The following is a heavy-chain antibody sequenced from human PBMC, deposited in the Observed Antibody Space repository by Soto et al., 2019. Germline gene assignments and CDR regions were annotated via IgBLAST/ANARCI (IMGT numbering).Heavy chain of an antibody. J-gene: IGHJ4*01. CDR1: GDSFSSYA. CDR2: IIPIFGTA. Sequence: QVQLVQSVAEVKKPGSSVKVSCKASGDSFSSYAISWVRQAPGHGLEWMGRIIPIFGTANYAQRVLGRVEITADEPTSTVNMELLSLRSEDTAVYYCATGGNYYVCSALPFCGHGTLVTVSS. CDR3: ATGGNYYVCSALPF. V-gene: IGHV1-69*01. D-gene: IGHD3-10*02.